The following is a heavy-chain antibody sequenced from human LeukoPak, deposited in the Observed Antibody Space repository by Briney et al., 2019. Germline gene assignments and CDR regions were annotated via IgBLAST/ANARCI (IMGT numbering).Heavy chain of an antibody. CDR3: AKLSGGGYSYGYTATFDY. CDR1: GITFIKYS. J-gene: IGHJ4*02. Sequence: GGSLRLSCAASGITFIKYSMTWVRQAPGKGLEWVSAITGSGTFTDYADSVKGRFTISRDNSKNTLYLQMNSLRAEDTAVYYCAKLSGGGYSYGYTATFDYWGQGTLVTVSS. CDR2: ITGSGTFT. V-gene: IGHV3-23*01. D-gene: IGHD5-18*01.